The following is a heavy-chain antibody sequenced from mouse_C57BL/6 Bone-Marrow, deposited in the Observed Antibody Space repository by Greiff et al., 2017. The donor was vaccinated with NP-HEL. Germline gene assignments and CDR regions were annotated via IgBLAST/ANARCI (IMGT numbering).Heavy chain of an antibody. CDR3: ARNPPDYYYGSSYLYAMDY. D-gene: IGHD1-1*01. J-gene: IGHJ4*01. Sequence: EVKLQESVAELVRPGASVKLSCTASGFNIKNTYMHWVKQRPEQGLEWIGRIDPANGNTKYAPKFQGKATITADTSSNTAYLQLSSLTSEDTAIYYCARNPPDYYYGSSYLYAMDYWGQGTSVTVSS. CDR1: GFNIKNTY. CDR2: IDPANGNT. V-gene: IGHV14-3*01.